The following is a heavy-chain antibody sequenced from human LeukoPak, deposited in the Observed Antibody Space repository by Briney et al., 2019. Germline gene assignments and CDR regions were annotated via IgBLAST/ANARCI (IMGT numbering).Heavy chain of an antibody. CDR1: GFTFSSYA. CDR3: AKDRGFSNSWYLFDY. V-gene: IGHV3-23*01. D-gene: IGHD6-13*01. J-gene: IGHJ4*02. CDR2: ISGSGGRT. Sequence: GGSLRLSCAASGFTFSSYAMSWVRQAPGKGLEWVSAISGSGGRTYYADSVKGRFTISRDNPKNTLYLQMNSLRAEDTAIYYCAKDRGFSNSWYLFDYWGQGTLVTVSS.